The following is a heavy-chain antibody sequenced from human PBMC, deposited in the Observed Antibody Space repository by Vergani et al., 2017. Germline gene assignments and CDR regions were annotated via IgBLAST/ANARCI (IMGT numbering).Heavy chain of an antibody. J-gene: IGHJ6*02. D-gene: IGHD6-13*01. Sequence: QVQLVQSGAEVKKPGASVKVSCKVSGYTLTELSMHWVRQAPGKGFEWMGGFDPEDGQTIYAQKFQGSVTMTEDTSTDTAYMELSSLRSEDTAVYYCATAAGTFDYYYYGMDVWGQGTTVTVSS. CDR1: GYTLTELS. V-gene: IGHV1-24*01. CDR2: FDPEDGQT. CDR3: ATAAGTFDYYYYGMDV.